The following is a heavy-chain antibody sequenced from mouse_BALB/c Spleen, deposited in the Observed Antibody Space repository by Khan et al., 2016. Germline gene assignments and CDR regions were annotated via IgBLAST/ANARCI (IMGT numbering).Heavy chain of an antibody. Sequence: VQLQESGAELVRPGASVTLSCKASGYTFSDYEMHWVKQTPVHGLQWIGSIDPETGGTAYNQKFKGQATLTAGRSSSTSYMELRSLTSEDSAVYYCTRNGIFYGTYDFDSWGQGTTLTVSS. V-gene: IGHV1-15*01. CDR3: TRNGIFYGTYDFDS. D-gene: IGHD2-1*01. J-gene: IGHJ2*01. CDR1: GYTFSDYE. CDR2: IDPETGGT.